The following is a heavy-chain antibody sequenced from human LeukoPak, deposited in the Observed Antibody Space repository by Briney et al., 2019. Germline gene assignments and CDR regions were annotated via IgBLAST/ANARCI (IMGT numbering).Heavy chain of an antibody. Sequence: SVKVSCKASVGTFSSYAISWVRQAPGQGLEWMGGILPIFGPANYAQKFQGRVTITADESTSTAYMDLISLRSEDAAVYYCARARFDPVVVIASSHFDYWGQGTLVTVSS. CDR3: ARARFDPVVVIASSHFDY. V-gene: IGHV1-69*13. CDR2: ILPIFGPA. J-gene: IGHJ4*02. CDR1: VGTFSSYA. D-gene: IGHD2-21*01.